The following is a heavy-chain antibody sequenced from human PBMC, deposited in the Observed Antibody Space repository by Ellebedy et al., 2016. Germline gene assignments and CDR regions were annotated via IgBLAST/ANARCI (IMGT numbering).Heavy chain of an antibody. D-gene: IGHD3-10*01. Sequence: ASVKVSCXASGYIFTSFYLHWVRQAPGQGLEWMGVINPSGGSTRYAQKFQGRVTMTRDTSTSTVYMELSSLRSEDTAVYYCTRAGVFGSKSYFVYFFDYWGQGTLLSVSS. CDR3: TRAGVFGSKSYFVYFFDY. J-gene: IGHJ4*02. CDR2: INPSGGST. V-gene: IGHV1-46*01. CDR1: GYIFTSFY.